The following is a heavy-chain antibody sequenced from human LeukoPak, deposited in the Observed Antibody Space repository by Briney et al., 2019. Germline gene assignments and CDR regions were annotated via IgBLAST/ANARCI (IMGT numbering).Heavy chain of an antibody. J-gene: IGHJ4*02. CDR1: GYTFTSYD. Sequence: ASATVSCKASGYTFTSYDINWVRQATGQGLEWMGWMNPNSGNTGHAQKFQGRVTMTRNTSISTAYMELSSLRSEDTAVYYCAYPYYGGNAFDYWGQGTLVTVSS. CDR3: AYPYYGGNAFDY. CDR2: MNPNSGNT. D-gene: IGHD4-23*01. V-gene: IGHV1-8*01.